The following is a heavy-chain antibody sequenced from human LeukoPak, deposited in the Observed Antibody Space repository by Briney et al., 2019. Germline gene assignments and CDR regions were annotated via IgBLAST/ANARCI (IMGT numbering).Heavy chain of an antibody. Sequence: SETLSLTCAVYGGSFSGYYWSWIRQPPGKGLEWIGEINHSGSTNYNPSLKSRVTISVDTSKNQFSLKLSSVTAADTAVYYCARVGVVVVPAAGTFPVRRNWFDPWGQGTLVTVSS. J-gene: IGHJ5*02. CDR2: INHSGST. D-gene: IGHD2-2*01. CDR1: GGSFSGYY. CDR3: ARVGVVVVPAAGTFPVRRNWFDP. V-gene: IGHV4-34*01.